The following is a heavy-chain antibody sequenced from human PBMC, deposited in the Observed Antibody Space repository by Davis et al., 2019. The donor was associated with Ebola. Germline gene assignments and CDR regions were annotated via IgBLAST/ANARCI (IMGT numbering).Heavy chain of an antibody. CDR1: GDSVSSNSAA. CDR3: ARDETRFLELYYYMDV. V-gene: IGHV6-1*01. J-gene: IGHJ6*03. Sequence: HSQTLSLTCAISGDSVSSNSAAWNWIRQSPSRGLEWLGRTYYRSKWYNDYAVSVKSRITINPDTSKNQFSLQLNSVTPEDTAVYYCARDETRFLELYYYMDVWGKGTTVTVSS. D-gene: IGHD3-3*01. CDR2: TYYRSKWYN.